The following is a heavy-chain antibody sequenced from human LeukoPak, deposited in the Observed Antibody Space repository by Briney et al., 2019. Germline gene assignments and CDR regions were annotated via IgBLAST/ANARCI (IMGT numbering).Heavy chain of an antibody. CDR3: ARGEDGYNYDAFDI. CDR2: IYYSGST. J-gene: IGHJ3*02. CDR1: GGSISSYY. V-gene: IGHV4-59*01. Sequence: SETLSLTCTVSGGSISSYYWSWIRQPPGKGLEWIGSIYYSGSTYYNPSLKSRVTISVDTSKNQFSLKLSSVTAADTAVYYCARGEDGYNYDAFDIWGQGTMVTVSS. D-gene: IGHD5-24*01.